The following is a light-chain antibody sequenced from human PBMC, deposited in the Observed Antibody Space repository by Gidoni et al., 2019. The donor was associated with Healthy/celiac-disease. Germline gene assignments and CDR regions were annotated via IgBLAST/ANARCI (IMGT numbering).Light chain of an antibody. J-gene: IGKJ1*01. Sequence: ESVLTQSPGTLSLSPGDRATLSCRASQAVSNSYLAWYVQKPGQAPRLLIYGASNRATGTPDRFSGSGSGTDFTLTISRLEPEDFATYYCQQYGSSSGAFGQGTKVEIK. V-gene: IGKV3-20*01. CDR1: QAVSNSY. CDR2: GAS. CDR3: QQYGSSSGA.